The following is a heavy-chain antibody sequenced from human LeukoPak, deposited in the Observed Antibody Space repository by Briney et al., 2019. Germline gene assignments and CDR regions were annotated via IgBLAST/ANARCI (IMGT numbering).Heavy chain of an antibody. CDR3: ARDPGSGSFDY. Sequence: GSLRLPCVAPGFILSRYRMNWGRQTPGKGLVWVSRINSDGTTTSYADSVKGRFTISRDNAKNSLYLQMNSLRAEDTAVYYCARDPGSGSFDYWGQGTLVTVSS. D-gene: IGHD3-10*01. CDR2: INSDGTTT. J-gene: IGHJ4*02. V-gene: IGHV3-74*01. CDR1: GFILSRYR.